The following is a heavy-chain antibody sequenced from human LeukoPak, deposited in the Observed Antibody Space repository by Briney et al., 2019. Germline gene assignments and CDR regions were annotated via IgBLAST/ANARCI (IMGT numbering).Heavy chain of an antibody. Sequence: SETLSLTCAVYGGSFSGYYWSWIRQPPGKGLEWIGEIDHSGSTNYNPSLKSRVTISVDTSKNQFSLKLSSVTAADTAVYYCASLTAMVKDFDYWGQGTLVTVSS. CDR1: GGSFSGYY. CDR2: IDHSGST. CDR3: ASLTAMVKDFDY. D-gene: IGHD5-18*01. V-gene: IGHV4-34*01. J-gene: IGHJ4*02.